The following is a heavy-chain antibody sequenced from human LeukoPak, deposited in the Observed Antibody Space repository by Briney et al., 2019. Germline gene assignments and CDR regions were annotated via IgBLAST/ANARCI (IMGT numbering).Heavy chain of an antibody. V-gene: IGHV3-23*01. CDR3: ARELVSLGTGYFDL. CDR1: GFTFRTYG. Sequence: PGGSLRLSREASGFTFRTYGMTWVRQAPGKGLEWVSGITGSSTWTYYADSVRGRFTISRDNSKNTLHLQMNNLTADDTAIYYCARELVSLGTGYFDLWGRGTLVTVSS. CDR2: ITGSSTWT. J-gene: IGHJ2*01. D-gene: IGHD7-27*01.